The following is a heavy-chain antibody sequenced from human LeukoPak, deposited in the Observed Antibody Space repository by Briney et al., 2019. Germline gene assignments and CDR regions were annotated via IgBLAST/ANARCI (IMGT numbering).Heavy chain of an antibody. V-gene: IGHV3-30*02. Sequence: PGGSLRLSCAASGFTFSSYGMHWVREARGKGLEWVAFIRHDGSNKYYADSVKGRFTISRDNSKNTLYLQMNSLRAEDTAVCYCAKDPNRGGLSNYGYEWSHWGQGTLVTVSS. CDR1: GFTFSSYG. CDR2: IRHDGSNK. J-gene: IGHJ4*02. CDR3: AKDPNRGGLSNYGYEWSH. D-gene: IGHD5-18*01.